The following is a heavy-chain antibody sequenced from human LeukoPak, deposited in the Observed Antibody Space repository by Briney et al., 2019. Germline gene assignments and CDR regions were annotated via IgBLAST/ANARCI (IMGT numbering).Heavy chain of an antibody. CDR3: AKLMVRGVISDNWFDP. Sequence: SGGSLRLSCAASGFTFSSYAMSWVRQAPGKGLEWVSAISGSGGSTYYADSVKGRFTISRDNSKNTLYLQMKSLRAEDTAVYYCAKLMVRGVISDNWFDPWGQGTLVTVSS. CDR2: ISGSGGST. D-gene: IGHD3-10*01. J-gene: IGHJ5*02. V-gene: IGHV3-23*01. CDR1: GFTFSSYA.